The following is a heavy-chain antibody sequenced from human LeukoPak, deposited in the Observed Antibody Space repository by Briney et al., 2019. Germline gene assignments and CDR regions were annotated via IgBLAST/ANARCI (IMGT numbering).Heavy chain of an antibody. V-gene: IGHV3-48*02. Sequence: GGSLRLSCAASGFRLDSYDMNWVRQAPGKGLEGVSLIGVGGNSVKYYADSVKGRFTVSRDSATIYLQMNSLGDEDTAVYYCARDLDYYASDTYYDAFDIWGQGTMVTVSS. D-gene: IGHD3-10*01. CDR2: IGVGGNSVK. CDR1: GFRLDSYD. CDR3: ARDLDYYASDTYYDAFDI. J-gene: IGHJ3*02.